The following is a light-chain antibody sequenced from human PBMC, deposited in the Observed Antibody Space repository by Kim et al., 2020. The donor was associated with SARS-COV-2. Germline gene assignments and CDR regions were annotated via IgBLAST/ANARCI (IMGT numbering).Light chain of an antibody. J-gene: IGKJ1*01. CDR2: EAS. CDR1: QGIRND. Sequence: ASVGDRVAITCRASQGIRNDLAWFQQKPGKAPKRLIYEASTLHRGVPSRFSGSGSGTDFTLTISSLQPEDFATYYCLQHNIYPRSFGQGTKVDIK. CDR3: LQHNIYPRS. V-gene: IGKV1-6*01.